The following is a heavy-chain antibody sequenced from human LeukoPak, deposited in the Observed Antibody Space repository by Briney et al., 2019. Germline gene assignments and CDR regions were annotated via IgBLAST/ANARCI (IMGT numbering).Heavy chain of an antibody. D-gene: IGHD3-10*01. J-gene: IGHJ5*02. CDR3: ARVRRSGSHDFDP. Sequence: GGSLRLSCAASGFTFSNYAMSWVRQAPGMGLEWVSVLTGGGTTTFYADSVKGRFNISRDNSKNTLYLQMNSLRAEDTAVYYCARVRRSGSHDFDPWGQGTLVTVSS. CDR1: GFTFSNYA. CDR2: LTGGGTTT. V-gene: IGHV3-23*01.